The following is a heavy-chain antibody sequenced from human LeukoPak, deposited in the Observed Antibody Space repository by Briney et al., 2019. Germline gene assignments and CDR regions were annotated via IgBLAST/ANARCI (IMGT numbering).Heavy chain of an antibody. J-gene: IGHJ4*02. D-gene: IGHD1-26*01. CDR3: ARDGESDIVGATGGFDY. CDR1: GFTFSNYW. V-gene: IGHV3-7*01. CDR2: IKQDGSEK. Sequence: GGSLRLSCAASGFTFSNYWMTWFRQTPGKGLEWVGNIKQDGSEKYYVDSVKGRFTISRDNAKNSLYLQMNSLRAEDTAVYYCARDGESDIVGATGGFDYWGQGTLVTVSS.